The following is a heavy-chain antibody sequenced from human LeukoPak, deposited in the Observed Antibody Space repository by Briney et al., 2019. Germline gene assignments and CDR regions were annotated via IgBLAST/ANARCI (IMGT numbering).Heavy chain of an antibody. CDR3: ARGSLLWFGELPFDP. Sequence: GRSLRLSCAASGFTFSSYAMHWVRQAPGKGLEWVAVISYDGSNKYYADSVKGRFTISRDNAKNSLWLQMDSLRAEDTAVYYCARGSLLWFGELPFDPWGQGTLVTVSS. J-gene: IGHJ5*02. CDR2: ISYDGSNK. D-gene: IGHD3-10*01. V-gene: IGHV3-30-3*01. CDR1: GFTFSSYA.